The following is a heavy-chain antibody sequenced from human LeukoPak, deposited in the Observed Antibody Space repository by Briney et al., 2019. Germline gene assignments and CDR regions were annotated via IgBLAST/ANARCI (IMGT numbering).Heavy chain of an antibody. CDR2: INHSGST. Sequence: PSETLSLTCAVYGGSFSGYYWSWIRQPPGKGLEWIGEINHSGSTNYNPSLKSRVTISVDTSKNQFSLKLSSVTAADTAVYYCARANLGYCSSTSCLRHRGYYYYYMDVWGKGTTVTVSS. CDR1: GGSFSGYY. D-gene: IGHD2-2*01. V-gene: IGHV4-34*01. J-gene: IGHJ6*03. CDR3: ARANLGYCSSTSCLRHRGYYYYYMDV.